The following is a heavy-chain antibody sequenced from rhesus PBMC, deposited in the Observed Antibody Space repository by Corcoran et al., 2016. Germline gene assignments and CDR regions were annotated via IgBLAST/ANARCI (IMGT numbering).Heavy chain of an antibody. D-gene: IGHD2-21*01. CDR1: GASFTSDW. V-gene: IGHV4-80*01. Sequence: QVQLQESGPGLVKPSETLSLTCTVSGASFTSDWWSWIRQSPGKGLEWLGEITGDSGQTNYPPSFKSRLTISKDASKNPFSLNLNSVTAADTAMYYCTRAPSGWGAAYWGQGVLVTVSS. CDR2: ITGDSGQT. J-gene: IGHJ4*01. CDR3: TRAPSGWGAAY.